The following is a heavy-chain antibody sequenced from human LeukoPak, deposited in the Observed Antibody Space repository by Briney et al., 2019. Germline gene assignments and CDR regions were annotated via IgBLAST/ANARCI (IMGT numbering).Heavy chain of an antibody. Sequence: PSETLSLTCTVSGGSISSGGYYWSWIRQHPGKGLEWIGYIYYSGSTYYNPSLKSRVTISVDTSKNQFSLKLSSVTAADTAVYYCARAVEMATNTFDYWGQGTLVTVSS. J-gene: IGHJ4*02. CDR3: ARAVEMATNTFDY. CDR2: IYYSGST. CDR1: GGSISSGGYY. D-gene: IGHD5-24*01. V-gene: IGHV4-31*03.